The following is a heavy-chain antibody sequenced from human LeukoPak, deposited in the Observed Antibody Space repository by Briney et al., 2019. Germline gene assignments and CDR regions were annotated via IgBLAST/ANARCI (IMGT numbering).Heavy chain of an antibody. CDR1: GDSVSNNSAI. Sequence: SQTLSLTCAISGDSVSNNSAIWIWIRQSPSRGLQWLGRTYYRSKWYNDYAVSVKSRITLNVDTSKNQFSLQLNSVTPEDTAVYYCARSSNLHYFDYRGQGTQVTVSS. V-gene: IGHV6-1*01. CDR2: TYYRSKWYN. J-gene: IGHJ4*02. CDR3: ARSSNLHYFDY.